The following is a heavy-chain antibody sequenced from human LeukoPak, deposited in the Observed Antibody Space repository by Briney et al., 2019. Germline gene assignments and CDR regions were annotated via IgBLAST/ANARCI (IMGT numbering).Heavy chain of an antibody. CDR2: TYYRSKWFN. J-gene: IGHJ6*02. D-gene: IGHD1-1*01. CDR3: ARTTGTDLMDV. CDR1: GDSLSSNSAA. V-gene: IGHV6-1*01. Sequence: SQTLSLTCAISGDSLSSNSAAWNWITQSPSRDLEWLGRTYYRSKWFNDYAVSVKSRITISPDTSKNQFSLQLNSVTPDDTALYYCARTTGTDLMDVWGQGTTVTVSS.